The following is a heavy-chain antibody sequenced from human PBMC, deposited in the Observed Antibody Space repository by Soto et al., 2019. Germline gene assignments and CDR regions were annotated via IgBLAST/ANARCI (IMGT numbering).Heavy chain of an antibody. J-gene: IGHJ5*02. CDR1: GGTFSSYA. CDR3: ARDRGTSSGYSPYWFDP. V-gene: IGHV1-69*12. CDR2: IIPIFVTA. Sequence: QVQLVQSGAEVKKPGSSVKVSCKASGGTFSSYAITWVRQAPGQGLEWMGGIIPIFVTANYAQKFQGRVTSTADESTSTAYMELSSLRSEDTAVYYCARDRGTSSGYSPYWFDPWGQGTLVTVSS. D-gene: IGHD3-22*01.